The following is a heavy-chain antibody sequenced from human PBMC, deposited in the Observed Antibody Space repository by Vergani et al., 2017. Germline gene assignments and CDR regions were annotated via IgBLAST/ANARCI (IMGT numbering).Heavy chain of an antibody. J-gene: IGHJ4*02. CDR2: IYYSGST. V-gene: IGHV4-59*01. Sequence: QVQLQESGPGLVTPSETLSLTCTVSGGSISSYYWSWIRQPPGKGLEWIGYIYYSGSTNYNPSLKSRVTISVDTSKNPFSLKLSSVTAADTAVYYCARYGKQWAFDYWGQGTLVTVSS. CDR1: GGSISSYY. D-gene: IGHD6-19*01. CDR3: ARYGKQWAFDY.